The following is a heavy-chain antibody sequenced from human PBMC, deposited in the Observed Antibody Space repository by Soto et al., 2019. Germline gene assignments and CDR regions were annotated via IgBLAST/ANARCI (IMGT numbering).Heavy chain of an antibody. V-gene: IGHV4-59*01. Sequence: PSKTLSLTCTVSGGSISSYYWSWIRQPPGKGLEWIGYIYYSGSTNYNPSLKSRVTISVDTSKNQFSLKLSSVTAADTAVYYCARGYCSSTSCYRENWFDPCGQGTLVLVSS. J-gene: IGHJ5*02. D-gene: IGHD2-2*01. CDR1: GGSISSYY. CDR2: IYYSGST. CDR3: ARGYCSSTSCYRENWFDP.